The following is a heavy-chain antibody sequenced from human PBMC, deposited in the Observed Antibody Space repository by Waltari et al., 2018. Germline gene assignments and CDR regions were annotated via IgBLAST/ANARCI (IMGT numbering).Heavy chain of an antibody. J-gene: IGHJ4*02. Sequence: EVQLVESGGGLVQPGGSRRLSCGAYGFTSSSDWVRWVRRVPGKGLVWVSGINSDGSSTNYADSVKGRFTISRDNAKNTLYLQMNSLRAEDTAVYYCARRGVPAASVYYFDYWGQGTQVTVSS. CDR2: INSDGSST. V-gene: IGHV3-74*01. D-gene: IGHD2-2*01. CDR1: GFTSSSDW. CDR3: ARRGVPAASVYYFDY.